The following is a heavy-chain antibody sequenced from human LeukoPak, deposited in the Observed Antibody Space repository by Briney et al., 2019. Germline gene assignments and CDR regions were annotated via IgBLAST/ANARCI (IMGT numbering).Heavy chain of an antibody. CDR2: ISAYNGNT. CDR3: ARSKPVESWFDP. CDR1: GYTFTSYG. D-gene: IGHD1-14*01. J-gene: IGHJ5*02. Sequence: ASVKVSCKPSGYTFTSYGISWVRQAPGQGLEWMGWISAYNGNTNYAQKLQGRVTMTTDTSTSTAYMELRSLRSDDTAVYYCARSKPVESWFDPWGQGTLVTVSS. V-gene: IGHV1-18*04.